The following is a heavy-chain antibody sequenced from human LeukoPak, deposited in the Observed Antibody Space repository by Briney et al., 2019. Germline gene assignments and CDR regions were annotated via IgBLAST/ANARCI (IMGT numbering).Heavy chain of an antibody. CDR3: ARGVVGATHD. J-gene: IGHJ4*02. Sequence: ASVKVSCKASGGTFSSYTISWVRQAPRQGLEWMGRIIPILGIANYAQKFQCKVTITAYKSTSTAYMELSSMRSEDTAVYYCARGVVGATHDWGQGTLVTVSS. CDR2: IIPILGIA. CDR1: GGTFSSYT. V-gene: IGHV1-69*02. D-gene: IGHD1-26*01.